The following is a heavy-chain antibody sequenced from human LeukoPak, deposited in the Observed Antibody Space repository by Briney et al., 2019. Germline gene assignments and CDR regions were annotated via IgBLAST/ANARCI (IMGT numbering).Heavy chain of an antibody. CDR3: AREARGYYFDY. CDR2: IIPIFGTA. Sequence: GASVKVSCKASGGTFSSYAISWVRQAPGQGLEWMGGIIPIFGTANYAQKFQGRVTITADKSTSTAYMELSSLRSEDTAAYYCAREARGYYFDYWGQGTLVTVSS. D-gene: IGHD3-10*01. V-gene: IGHV1-69*06. CDR1: GGTFSSYA. J-gene: IGHJ4*02.